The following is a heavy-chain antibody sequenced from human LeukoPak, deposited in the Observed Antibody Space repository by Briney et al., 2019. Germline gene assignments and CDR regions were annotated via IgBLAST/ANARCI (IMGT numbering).Heavy chain of an antibody. CDR2: VFYSGSN. CDR1: GCSTIGHW. D-gene: IGHD4-17*01. Sequence: PSETLSLTCSVSGCSTIGHWWSWIRQPPGKGLEWIGDVFYSGSNNYNPSLKSRLTISLDTSKNQFSLNLRSVTATDTAMYYCARRNTADASIDFWGQGTLVTASS. J-gene: IGHJ4*02. V-gene: IGHV4-59*08. CDR3: ARRNTADASIDF.